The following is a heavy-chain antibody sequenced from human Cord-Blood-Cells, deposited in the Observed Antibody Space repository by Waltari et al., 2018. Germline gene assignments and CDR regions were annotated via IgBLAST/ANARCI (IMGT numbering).Heavy chain of an antibody. D-gene: IGHD3-22*01. CDR2: IYYSGST. CDR3: ARNRYYYDSSGYYIDY. J-gene: IGHJ4*02. CDR1: GGSISSSSYY. Sequence: QLQLQESGPGLVKPSETLSLTCTVSGGSISSSSYYWGWIRQPPGKGLEWIGSIYYSGSTYYNPSLKSRVTISVDTSKNQFSLKRSSVTAADTAVYYCARNRYYYDSSGYYIDYWGQGTLVTVSS. V-gene: IGHV4-39*01.